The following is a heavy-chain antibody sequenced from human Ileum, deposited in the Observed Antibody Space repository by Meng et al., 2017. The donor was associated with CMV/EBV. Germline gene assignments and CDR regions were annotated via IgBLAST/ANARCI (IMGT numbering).Heavy chain of an antibody. Sequence: HLPYSDPGGVKHPAALSLTCTVAGHSIKINTHFWAWIRQPPEQGLGWIGTINYRGSTYYNPSLRSRVTLSVDTSKNQFSLKLSYVTAENTAMYYCARDMTNRWFYYWGQGSLVTVSS. CDR3: ARDMTNRWFYY. D-gene: IGHD4-11*01. CDR2: INYRGST. CDR1: GHSIKINTHF. J-gene: IGHJ4*02. V-gene: IGHV4-39*07.